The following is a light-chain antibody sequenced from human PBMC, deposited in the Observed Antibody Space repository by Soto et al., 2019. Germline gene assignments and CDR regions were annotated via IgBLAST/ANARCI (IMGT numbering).Light chain of an antibody. Sequence: QSVLTQPPSVSAAPGQKVTISCSGSRSNIGNNYVSWYQQLPGTAPKLLIYDNNQRPSGIPDRFSGSKSGTSATLGITGLQTGDEADYYCGTWDTSLSGVVFGTGTKLTVL. CDR2: DNN. CDR1: RSNIGNNY. CDR3: GTWDTSLSGVV. V-gene: IGLV1-51*01. J-gene: IGLJ1*01.